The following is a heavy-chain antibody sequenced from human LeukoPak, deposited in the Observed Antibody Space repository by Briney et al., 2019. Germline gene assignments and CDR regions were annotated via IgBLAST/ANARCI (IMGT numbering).Heavy chain of an antibody. CDR3: AREIGYSISSGFDY. Sequence: ASVKVSCKASGYTFTSYFMHWVRQAPGQGLEWMGLINPSGGSTSYAQKFQGRVTMTRDMSTSTVYMDLSSPRSEDTAVYYCAREIGYSISSGFDYWGQGTLVTVSS. CDR1: GYTFTSYF. V-gene: IGHV1-46*01. CDR2: INPSGGST. D-gene: IGHD6-6*01. J-gene: IGHJ4*02.